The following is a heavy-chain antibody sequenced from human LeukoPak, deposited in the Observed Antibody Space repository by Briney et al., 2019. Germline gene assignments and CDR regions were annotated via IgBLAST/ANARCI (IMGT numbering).Heavy chain of an antibody. J-gene: IGHJ4*02. V-gene: IGHV4-59*11. CDR1: GGSIRPHY. CDR2: IYYSGAT. CDR3: ARVGHYYDSSGYFDY. D-gene: IGHD3-22*01. Sequence: PSETLSLTCAVSGGSIRPHYWSWIRQAPGKGLEWIGYIYYSGATDYNPSLKSRVTISLDTSKSQFSLKLTSVTAADTAVYYCARVGHYYDSSGYFDYWGQGTLVTVSS.